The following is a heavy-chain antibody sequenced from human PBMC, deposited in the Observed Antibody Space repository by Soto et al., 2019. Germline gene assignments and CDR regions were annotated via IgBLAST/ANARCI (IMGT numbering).Heavy chain of an antibody. V-gene: IGHV1-18*01. CDR2: ISGFNGNT. D-gene: IGHD6-19*01. J-gene: IGHJ6*03. CDR1: GYSFTNYG. Sequence: QDQLVQSGAEVKKPGASVTVSCKASGYSFTNYGITWVRQAPGQGPEWMGWISGFNGNTHYAQKVQGRVTMTTDASTSTAYMGLRSLRSDDTAVYYCARDRGVAPPVAGNTHYYYYMGVWGKGTTVTVSS. CDR3: ARDRGVAPPVAGNTHYYYYMGV.